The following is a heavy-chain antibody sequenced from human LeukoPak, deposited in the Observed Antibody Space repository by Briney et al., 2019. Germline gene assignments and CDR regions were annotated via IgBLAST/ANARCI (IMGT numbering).Heavy chain of an antibody. CDR3: AKDSYCSSTSCYTDLYYMDV. Sequence: GGSLRLSCAASGFTFDDYAMHWVRQAPGKGLEWVSLISWDGGSTYYADSVKGRFTISRDNSKNSLYLQMNSLRAEDTALYYCAKDSYCSSTSCYTDLYYMDVWGKGTTVTVSS. CDR1: GFTFDDYA. CDR2: ISWDGGST. D-gene: IGHD2-2*02. V-gene: IGHV3-43D*04. J-gene: IGHJ6*03.